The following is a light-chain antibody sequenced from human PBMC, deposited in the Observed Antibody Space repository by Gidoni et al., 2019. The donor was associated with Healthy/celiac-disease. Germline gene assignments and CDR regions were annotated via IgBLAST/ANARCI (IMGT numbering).Light chain of an antibody. CDR2: DVS. V-gene: IGLV2-14*01. J-gene: IGLJ2*01. CDR1: SSDVGGYNY. Sequence: SALTQPASVSWSPGHSLTISCTGTSSDVGGYNYVSWYQQHPGKAPKLMIYDVSNRPSGVSNRFSGSKSGNTASLTISGLQAEDEADYYCSSYTSSSTLGVFGGGTKLTVL. CDR3: SSYTSSSTLGV.